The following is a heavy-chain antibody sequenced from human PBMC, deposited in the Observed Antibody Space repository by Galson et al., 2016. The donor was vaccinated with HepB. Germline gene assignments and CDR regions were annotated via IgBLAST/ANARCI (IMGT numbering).Heavy chain of an antibody. CDR2: ISGSDDDT. D-gene: IGHD1-1*01. Sequence: SLRLSCAASGFIFSRFPLNWVRQAPGKGLEWVSAISGSDDDTYYADSVRGRFTISRDNSKNTLYLQMSSLRAEDTAVYFCAKEADDPHEGALDIWGQGTMVTVSS. CDR1: GFIFSRFP. J-gene: IGHJ3*02. V-gene: IGHV3-23*01. CDR3: AKEADDPHEGALDI.